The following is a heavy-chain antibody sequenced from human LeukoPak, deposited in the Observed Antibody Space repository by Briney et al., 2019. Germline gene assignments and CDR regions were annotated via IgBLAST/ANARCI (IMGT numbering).Heavy chain of an antibody. D-gene: IGHD3-10*01. J-gene: IGHJ4*02. CDR3: AKAVYRITMVQEPLDF. V-gene: IGHV3-23*01. CDR2: ISGSGGST. Sequence: GGSLRLSCAASGFTFSSYAMSWVRQAPGKGLEWVSVISGSGGSTDYADSVKGGFTISRDNSKNTLYLQTNSLRAEDTAVYYCAKAVYRITMVQEPLDFWGQGTLVTVSS. CDR1: GFTFSSYA.